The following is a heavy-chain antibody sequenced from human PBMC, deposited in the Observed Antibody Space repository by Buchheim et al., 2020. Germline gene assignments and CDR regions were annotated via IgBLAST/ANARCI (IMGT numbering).Heavy chain of an antibody. CDR3: ARAEGGSIAARPTFDY. D-gene: IGHD6-6*01. V-gene: IGHV4-39*07. CDR2: IYYSGST. Sequence: QLQLQESGPGLVKPSETLSLTCTVSGGSISSSSYYWGWIRQPPGKGLEWIGSIYYSGSTYYNPSLKSRVTISVDTSKNQFSLKLSSVTAADTAVYYCARAEGGSIAARPTFDYWGQGTL. CDR1: GGSISSSSYY. J-gene: IGHJ4*02.